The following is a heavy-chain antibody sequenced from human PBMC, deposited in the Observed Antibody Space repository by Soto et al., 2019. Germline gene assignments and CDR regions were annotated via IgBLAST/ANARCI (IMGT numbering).Heavy chain of an antibody. V-gene: IGHV3-30*04. CDR3: ARGLPFVRGTNWLYYFES. Sequence: QVQLVESGGGVVQPGGSRRLSCAASGFTFGDHAMHWVRQAPGKGLEWVAVISYDGRNKYYADSVKGRFTISRENTKNSLYLQMNSLKLEDTAVYNCARGLPFVRGTNWLYYFESWGQGTPVTVSS. CDR1: GFTFGDHA. D-gene: IGHD2-8*01. J-gene: IGHJ4*02. CDR2: ISYDGRNK.